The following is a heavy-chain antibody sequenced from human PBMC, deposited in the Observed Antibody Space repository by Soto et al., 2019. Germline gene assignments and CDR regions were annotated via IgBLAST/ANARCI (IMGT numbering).Heavy chain of an antibody. D-gene: IGHD3-22*01. CDR1: GFTFSSYA. Sequence: GGSLRLSCAASGFTFSSYAMSWVRQAPGKGLEWVSAISGSGGSTYYADSVKGRFTISRDNSKNTLYLQMNSLRAEDTAVYYCAKSIGLYMIAPRTGFDYWGQGTLVTVSS. V-gene: IGHV3-23*01. J-gene: IGHJ4*02. CDR3: AKSIGLYMIAPRTGFDY. CDR2: ISGSGGST.